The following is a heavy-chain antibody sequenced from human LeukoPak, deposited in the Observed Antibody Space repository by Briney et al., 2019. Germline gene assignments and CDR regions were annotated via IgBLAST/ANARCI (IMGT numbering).Heavy chain of an antibody. CDR3: ARRDYYDSTGYYNY. CDR1: GGSISSSSYY. Sequence: SETLSLTCTVSGGSISSSSYYWGWIRPPPGKGLEWIGSIYYSGSTYYNPSLKSRVTISVDTSKNQFSLKLSSVTAADTAVYYCARRDYYDSTGYYNYWGQGTLVTVSS. V-gene: IGHV4-39*07. D-gene: IGHD3-22*01. J-gene: IGHJ4*02. CDR2: IYYSGST.